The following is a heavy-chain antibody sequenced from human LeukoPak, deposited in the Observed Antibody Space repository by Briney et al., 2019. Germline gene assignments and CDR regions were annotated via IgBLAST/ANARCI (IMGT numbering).Heavy chain of an antibody. Sequence: GESLKISCKGSGYSFTTYWIGWVRQMPGKGLEWMGIIYPGDSDTRYSPSFQGQVTISADKSISTAYLQWTSLKASDTAVYYCARDRVGATIWFDPWGQGTLVTVSS. J-gene: IGHJ5*02. CDR2: IYPGDSDT. V-gene: IGHV5-51*01. CDR3: ARDRVGATIWFDP. CDR1: GYSFTTYW. D-gene: IGHD1-26*01.